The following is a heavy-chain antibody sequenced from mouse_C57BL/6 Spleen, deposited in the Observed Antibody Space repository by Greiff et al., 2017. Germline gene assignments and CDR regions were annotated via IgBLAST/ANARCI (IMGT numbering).Heavy chain of an antibody. CDR1: GYSITSDY. V-gene: IGHV3-8*01. CDR3: ASLLTGTCYFDY. J-gene: IGHJ2*01. D-gene: IGHD4-1*01. Sequence: EVKLVESGPGLAKPSPTLSLTCSVTGYSITSDYWNWIRKFPGNKLEYMGYISYSGSTYYNPSPNSRISITRDTSKNQYYLQLNSVTTEDTATYYCASLLTGTCYFDYWGQGTTLTVSS. CDR2: ISYSGST.